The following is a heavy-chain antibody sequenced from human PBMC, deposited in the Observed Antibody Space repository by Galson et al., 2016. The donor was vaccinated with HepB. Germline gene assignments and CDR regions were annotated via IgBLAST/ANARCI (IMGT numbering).Heavy chain of an antibody. CDR2: IYPGDSDT. D-gene: IGHD3-10*01. Sequence: QSGAEVKKPGESLKISCKGSGYTFTNYWIGWVRQMPGKGLEWMGIIYPGDSDTRYSPSFQGQVTISVDKSINTAYLQWSSLKASDTAMYYCARRGLFYGSGTYSWFDPRGQGTLVTVSS. CDR3: ARRGLFYGSGTYSWFDP. V-gene: IGHV5-51*01. J-gene: IGHJ5*02. CDR1: GYTFTNYW.